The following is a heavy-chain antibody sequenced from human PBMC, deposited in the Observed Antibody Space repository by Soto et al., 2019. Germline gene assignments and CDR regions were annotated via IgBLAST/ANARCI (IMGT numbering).Heavy chain of an antibody. V-gene: IGHV4-34*01. CDR2: INHSGST. CDR3: ASQKTPPYYDFWSGYRPPYYFDY. J-gene: IGHJ4*02. Sequence: PSETLSLTCAVYGGSFSGYYWTWIRQPPGTGLEWIGEINHSGSTNYNPSLKSRVTISVDTSKNQFSLKLTSVTAADTAVHYCASQKTPPYYDFWSGYRPPYYFDYWGQGTLVTVSS. D-gene: IGHD3-3*01. CDR1: GGSFSGYY.